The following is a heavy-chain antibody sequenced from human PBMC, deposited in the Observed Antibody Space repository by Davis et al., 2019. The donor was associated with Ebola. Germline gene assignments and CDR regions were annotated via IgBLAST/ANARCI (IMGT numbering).Heavy chain of an antibody. Sequence: THSLTRAVSGGLISSSNRRSWARQSPGKGLEWIGEIYHSGSTNYNPAPKSRDTISVDKSKNQFSLKLSSVTAADKAVYYCARGPTDYWGQGTLVTVSS. CDR2: IYHSGST. CDR3: ARGPTDY. V-gene: IGHV4-4*02. J-gene: IGHJ4*02. CDR1: GGLISSSNR.